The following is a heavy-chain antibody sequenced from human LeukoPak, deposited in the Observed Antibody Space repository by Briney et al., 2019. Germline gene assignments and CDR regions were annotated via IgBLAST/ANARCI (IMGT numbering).Heavy chain of an antibody. V-gene: IGHV4-34*01. D-gene: IGHD3-22*01. CDR2: INHSGST. CDR1: GGSFSGYY. Sequence: PETLSLTCAVYGGSFSGYYWSWIRQPPGKGLEWIGEINHSGSTNYNPSLKSRVTISVDTSKNQFSLKLSSVTAADTAVYYCARAPTYYYDSSGYHFDYWGQGTLVTVSS. J-gene: IGHJ4*02. CDR3: ARAPTYYYDSSGYHFDY.